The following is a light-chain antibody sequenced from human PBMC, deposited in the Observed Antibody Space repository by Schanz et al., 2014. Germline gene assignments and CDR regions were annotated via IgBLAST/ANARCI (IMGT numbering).Light chain of an antibody. Sequence: EIVLTQSPGTLSLSPGERATLSCRASQSVISSNLAWYQQKFGQAPRLLIYGASSRATGIPDRFSGSGSGTDFTLTISRLEPEDFAGYYCQQYGRGHTSGGGTKVQSK. CDR2: GAS. CDR3: QQYGRGHT. V-gene: IGKV3-20*01. J-gene: IGKJ4*01. CDR1: QSVISSN.